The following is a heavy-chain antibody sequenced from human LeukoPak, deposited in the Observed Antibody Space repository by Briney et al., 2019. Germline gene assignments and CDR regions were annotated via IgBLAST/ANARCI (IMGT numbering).Heavy chain of an antibody. CDR1: GFTFSSYW. Sequence: TGGSLRLSCAAAGFTFSSYWMHWVRQVPGKGLQWVARIDSDGRSRTSPSYAESVKSRFTISRDNAQNTLYLQMNSLRAEDTAVYYCVRDVWGDRDSFFDSWGQGTPVTVSS. J-gene: IGHJ4*02. CDR3: VRDVWGDRDSFFDS. V-gene: IGHV3-74*01. D-gene: IGHD2-21*01. CDR2: IDSDGRSRTSP.